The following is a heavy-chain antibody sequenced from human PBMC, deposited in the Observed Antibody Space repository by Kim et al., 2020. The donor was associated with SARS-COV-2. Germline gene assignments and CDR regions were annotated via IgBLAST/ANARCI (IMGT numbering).Heavy chain of an antibody. CDR1: GGSISSSSYY. J-gene: IGHJ4*02. CDR2: IYYSGYT. CDR3: ATRSQIHLWFDFGY. D-gene: IGHD5-18*01. V-gene: IGHV4-39*01. Sequence: SETLSLTCTVSGGSISSSSYYWGWIRLAPGKGLEWIASIYYSGYTYYNPSLKSRVTISADTSTNQFSLKLSSVTAADTAVYYCATRSQIHLWFDFGYWGQGTLVTVSS.